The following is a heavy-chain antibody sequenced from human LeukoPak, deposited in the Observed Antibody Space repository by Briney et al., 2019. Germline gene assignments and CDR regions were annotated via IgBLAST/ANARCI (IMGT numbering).Heavy chain of an antibody. CDR2: IWYDGSNK. Sequence: QTGRSLRLSCAASGFTFSSYGMHWVRQAPGKGLEWLAVIWYDGSNKYYADSVKGRFTISRDNSKNTLYLQMNSLRAEDTAVYYCARDYCSGGSCYSYDYWGQGTLVTVSS. CDR3: ARDYCSGGSCYSYDY. CDR1: GFTFSSYG. D-gene: IGHD2-15*01. J-gene: IGHJ4*02. V-gene: IGHV3-33*01.